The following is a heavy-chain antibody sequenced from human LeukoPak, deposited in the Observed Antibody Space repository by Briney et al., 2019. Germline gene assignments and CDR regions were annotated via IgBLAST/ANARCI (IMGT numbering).Heavy chain of an antibody. J-gene: IGHJ4*02. V-gene: IGHV3-23*01. CDR1: GFTFSSYA. Sequence: GGSLRLSCAASGFTFSSYAMSWVRQAPGKGLEWVSAISGSGGSTYYADSVKGRFTISRGNSKNTLYLQMNSLRAEDTAVYYCAKAPPYYYDSSGYFGYWGQGTLVTVSS. CDR2: ISGSGGST. D-gene: IGHD3-22*01. CDR3: AKAPPYYYDSSGYFGY.